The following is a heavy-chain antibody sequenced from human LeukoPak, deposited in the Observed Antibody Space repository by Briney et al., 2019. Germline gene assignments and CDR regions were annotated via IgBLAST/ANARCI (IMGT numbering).Heavy chain of an antibody. D-gene: IGHD5-12*01. V-gene: IGHV4-31*03. CDR3: ARDRRWLRFHGFDI. CDR2: IYYSGST. CDR1: GDSLRNGDYY. Sequence: PSETLSLTCTVSGDSLRNGDYYWTWIRQHPGKCLGWIGYIYYSGSTYYNPSLKSRVVISVDTSKNQFSLKLKSVTAADTAVYYCARDRRWLRFHGFDIWGQGTMVTVSS. J-gene: IGHJ3*02.